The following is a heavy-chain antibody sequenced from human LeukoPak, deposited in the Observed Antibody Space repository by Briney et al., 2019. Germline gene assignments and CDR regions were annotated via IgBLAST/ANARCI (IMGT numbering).Heavy chain of an antibody. D-gene: IGHD3-16*01. CDR2: INHSGST. Sequence: SETLSLTCAVYGGSFSGYYWSWIRQPPGRGLEWIGEINHSGSTNYNPSLKSRVTMSVDTSKNQFSLKLSSVTAADTAVYYCARGRAFGVLFDYWGQGTLVTVSS. CDR3: ARGRAFGVLFDY. V-gene: IGHV4-34*01. CDR1: GGSFSGYY. J-gene: IGHJ4*02.